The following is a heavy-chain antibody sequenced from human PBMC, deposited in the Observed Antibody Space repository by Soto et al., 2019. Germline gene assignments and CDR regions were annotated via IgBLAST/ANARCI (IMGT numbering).Heavy chain of an antibody. CDR2: IIPMLGIA. Sequence: QVQLVQSGAEVKKPGSSVKVSCQASGGSFNDYAISWVRQAPGQGLEWMGGIIPMLGIADNAQKFQGRVISTADEDTSTVYMELSSLRSEDTAVYYCARDGDDYDSSGFQRDDHYDGMDVGGQGTTVTVAS. J-gene: IGHJ6*02. CDR3: ARDGDDYDSSGFQRDDHYDGMDV. V-gene: IGHV1-69*01. CDR1: GGSFNDYA. D-gene: IGHD3-22*01.